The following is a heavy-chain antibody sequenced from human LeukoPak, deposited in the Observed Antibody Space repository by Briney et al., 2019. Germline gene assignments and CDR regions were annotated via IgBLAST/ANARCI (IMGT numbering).Heavy chain of an antibody. V-gene: IGHV3-21*05. CDR3: ARQGGDILTGYLDY. Sequence: PGGSLRLSCAASGFTFSSYSITWIRQAPGKGLEWVSYISSSGTYTNSADSVKGRFTISRDYPKNSLYLQMSSLRAEDTAVYYCARQGGDILTGYLDYWGQGTLVTVSS. CDR1: GFTFSSYS. J-gene: IGHJ4*02. CDR2: ISSSGTYT. D-gene: IGHD3-9*01.